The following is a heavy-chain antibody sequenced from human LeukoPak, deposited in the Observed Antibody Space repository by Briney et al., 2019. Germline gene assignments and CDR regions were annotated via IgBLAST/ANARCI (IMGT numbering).Heavy chain of an antibody. CDR1: SGSISTSNYY. V-gene: IGHV4-39*07. J-gene: IGHJ5*02. CDR3: ARGPVRNWFDP. Sequence: SETLSLTCTVSSGSISTSNYYWGWVRQPPGKALEWIGNIFYSGSTYYSPSLKSRVTISLDTSKKQFSLNLSSVTAADTAVYYCARGPVRNWFDPWGQGTLVTVSS. CDR2: IFYSGST.